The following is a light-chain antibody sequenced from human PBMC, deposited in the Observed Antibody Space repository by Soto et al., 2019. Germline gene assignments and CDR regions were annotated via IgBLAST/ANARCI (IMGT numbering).Light chain of an antibody. CDR1: QDISTY. Sequence: DLQMTQSPPSLSASLGDRVTITCRASQDISTYLNWYQQKPGKAPNLLIYTVINLETGVPSRFSGSGSGTVFTLTISALQPEDIATYYCQQYNSLPYTFGQGTRLEI. CDR2: TVI. V-gene: IGKV1-33*01. J-gene: IGKJ2*01. CDR3: QQYNSLPYT.